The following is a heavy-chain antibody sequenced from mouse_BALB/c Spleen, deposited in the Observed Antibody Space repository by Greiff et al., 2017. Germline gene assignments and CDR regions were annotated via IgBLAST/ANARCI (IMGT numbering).Heavy chain of an antibody. CDR3: ARSTMITSMDY. Sequence: EVHLVESGGGLVKPGGSLKLSCAASGFTFSSYAMSWVRQSPEKRLEWVAEISSGGSYTYYPDTVTGRFTISRDNAKNTLYLEMSSLRSEDTAMYYCARSTMITSMDYWGQGTSVTVSS. D-gene: IGHD2-4*01. CDR2: ISSGGSYT. V-gene: IGHV5-9-4*01. CDR1: GFTFSSYA. J-gene: IGHJ4*01.